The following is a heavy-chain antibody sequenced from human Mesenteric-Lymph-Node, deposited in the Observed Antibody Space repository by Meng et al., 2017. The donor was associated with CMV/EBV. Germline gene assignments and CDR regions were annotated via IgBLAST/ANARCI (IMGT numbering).Heavy chain of an antibody. J-gene: IGHJ4*02. V-gene: IGHV3-20*04. D-gene: IGHD2-2*01. CDR2: INWNGGST. CDR1: GFTFDDYG. CDR3: ARSTPDLYQLLPFDY. Sequence: GGSLRLSCAASGFTFDDYGMSWVRQAPGKGLEWVSGINWNGGSTGYADSVKGRFTISRDNAKNSLYLQMNSLRAEDTAVYYCARSTPDLYQLLPFDYWGQGTLVTVSS.